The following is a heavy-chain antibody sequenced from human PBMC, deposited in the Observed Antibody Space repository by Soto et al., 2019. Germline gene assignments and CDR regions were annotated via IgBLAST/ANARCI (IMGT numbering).Heavy chain of an antibody. CDR2: MSSSSSYI. CDR1: GFTFSSYS. J-gene: IGHJ4*02. V-gene: IGHV3-21*01. D-gene: IGHD6-19*01. CDR3: AGDQGALSGSHESFGRY. Sequence: EVQLVESGGGLVKPGGSLRLSCAASGFTFSSYSMNWVHQAPGKGLEWVSSMSSSSSYIYYADSVKGRFTISRDNAKNSLYRQINRQRAEDTAVYYCAGDQGALSGSHESFGRYWGQGTLVTVSS.